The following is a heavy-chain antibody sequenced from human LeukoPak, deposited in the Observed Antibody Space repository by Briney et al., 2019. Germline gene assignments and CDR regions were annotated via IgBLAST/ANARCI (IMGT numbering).Heavy chain of an antibody. D-gene: IGHD3-22*01. CDR1: GYRFTNYW. CDR2: IYPGDSDT. CDR3: ARPPRDDSAAYYSAFDV. Sequence: GESLKISCKGSGYRFTNYWIGWVRQLPGKGLEWTGIIYPGDSDTRYSASFQGQVTISADKSISTAYLQWSSLKASDTAMYYCARPPRDDSAAYYSAFDVWGQGTMVTVSS. V-gene: IGHV5-51*01. J-gene: IGHJ3*01.